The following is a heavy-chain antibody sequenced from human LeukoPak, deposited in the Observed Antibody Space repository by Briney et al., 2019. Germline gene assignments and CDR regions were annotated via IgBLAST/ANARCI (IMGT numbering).Heavy chain of an antibody. CDR3: ARDRYTRGGDSPPFDP. D-gene: IGHD2-21*02. Sequence: ASVKVSCKASGYTFTSYDINWVRQATGQGLEWMGWMNPNSGNTGYAQKFQGRVTITRNTSISTAYMELSSLRSEDTAVYYCARDRYTRGGDSPPFDPWGQGTLVTVSS. CDR1: GYTFTSYD. CDR2: MNPNSGNT. V-gene: IGHV1-8*03. J-gene: IGHJ5*02.